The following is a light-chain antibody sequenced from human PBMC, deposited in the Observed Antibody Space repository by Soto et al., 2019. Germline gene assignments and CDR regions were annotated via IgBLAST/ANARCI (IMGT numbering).Light chain of an antibody. CDR1: QSVSSSY. V-gene: IGKV3-20*01. Sequence: EIVLTQSPGTLSLSPGERATLSCRASQSVSSSYLAWYQQKPGQAPRLLIYGASSRATGIPDRFSGSESGTDFTLTISRLEPEDFAVYYCQQYDSSPRLTFGGGTKVEIK. J-gene: IGKJ4*01. CDR3: QQYDSSPRLT. CDR2: GAS.